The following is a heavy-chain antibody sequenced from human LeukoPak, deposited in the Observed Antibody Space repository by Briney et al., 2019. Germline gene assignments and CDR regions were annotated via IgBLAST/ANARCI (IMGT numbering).Heavy chain of an antibody. D-gene: IGHD1/OR15-1a*01. CDR3: ARGGYNWNKHTYFDY. CDR1: GGSSRGYY. V-gene: IGHV4-34*01. CDR2: INDSGSP. J-gene: IGHJ4*02. Sequence: PSETLSLTCAVYGGSSRGYYWNWLWIRQSPGKGLEWIGEINDSGSPNYNPSLKSRVTISVDTSKNQFSLKLSSVTAADTAVYYCARGGYNWNKHTYFDYWGQGTLVTVSS.